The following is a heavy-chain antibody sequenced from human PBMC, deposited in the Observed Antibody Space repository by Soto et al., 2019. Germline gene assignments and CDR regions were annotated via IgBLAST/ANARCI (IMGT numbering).Heavy chain of an antibody. CDR3: AATSYYYVSSGYYYGPYFFDY. Sequence: SVKVSCKASGFTFTSSAVQWVRQARGQRLEWIGWIVVGSGNTNYAQKFQERVTITRDMSTSTAYMELSSLRSEDTAVYYCAATSYYYVSSGYYYGPYFFDYWGQGTLVTVSS. V-gene: IGHV1-58*01. D-gene: IGHD3-22*01. J-gene: IGHJ4*02. CDR1: GFTFTSSA. CDR2: IVVGSGNT.